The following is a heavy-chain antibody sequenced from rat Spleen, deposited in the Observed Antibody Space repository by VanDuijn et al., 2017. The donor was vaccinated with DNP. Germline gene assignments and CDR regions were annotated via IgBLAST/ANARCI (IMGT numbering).Heavy chain of an antibody. CDR2: ISTAGVNT. D-gene: IGHD1-7*01. Sequence: EVQLLESGGGLVQPGRSLKLSCAASGFTFSNSGLAWVRQAPTKSLEWVASISTAGVNTYYRDSVKGRFTISRDNAKNTQYLQMDSLRSEDTATYFCARHTTGIPFYFDYWGQGVLVTVSS. V-gene: IGHV5S13*01. CDR3: ARHTTGIPFYFDY. J-gene: IGHJ2*01. CDR1: GFTFSNSG.